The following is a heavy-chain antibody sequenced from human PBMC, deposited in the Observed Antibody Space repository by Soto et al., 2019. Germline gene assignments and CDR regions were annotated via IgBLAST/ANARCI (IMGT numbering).Heavy chain of an antibody. CDR3: AREAYDSSGYYLFDY. V-gene: IGHV4-30-2*01. CDR1: GGSISSGGYS. D-gene: IGHD3-22*01. Sequence: KPSETLSLTCAVSGGSISSGGYSWSWIRQPPGKGLEWIGYIYHSGSTYYNPSLKSRVTISVDRSKNQFSLKLSSVTAADTAVYYCAREAYDSSGYYLFDYWGQGTLVTVSS. J-gene: IGHJ4*02. CDR2: IYHSGST.